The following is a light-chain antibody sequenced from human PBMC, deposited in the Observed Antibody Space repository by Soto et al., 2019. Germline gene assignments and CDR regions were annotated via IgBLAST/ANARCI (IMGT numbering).Light chain of an antibody. CDR1: QSISNY. CDR2: ATS. CDR3: QQTYSALLFT. J-gene: IGKJ3*01. V-gene: IGKV1-39*01. Sequence: DIPMTQSPSSLSASVGDRVTITCRASQSISNYLNWYQQKPGKAPKLLIYATSSLQSGVPSRFSGSGSGTEFTLTISSLQPEDFATYYCQQTYSALLFTFGPGTKVEI.